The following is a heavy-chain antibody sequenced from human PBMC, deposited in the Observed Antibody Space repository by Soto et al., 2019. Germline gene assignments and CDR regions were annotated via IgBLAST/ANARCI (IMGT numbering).Heavy chain of an antibody. D-gene: IGHD2-15*01. V-gene: IGHV3-30-3*01. CDR2: ISYDGSNK. Sequence: QVQLVESGGGVVQPGRSLRLSCAASGFTFSSYAMHWVRQAPGKGLEWVAVISYDGSNKYYADSVKGRFTISRDNSKNTLYLQMNSLGAEDTAVYYCARVPSASGRAHFDYWGQGTLVTVSS. J-gene: IGHJ4*02. CDR3: ARVPSASGRAHFDY. CDR1: GFTFSSYA.